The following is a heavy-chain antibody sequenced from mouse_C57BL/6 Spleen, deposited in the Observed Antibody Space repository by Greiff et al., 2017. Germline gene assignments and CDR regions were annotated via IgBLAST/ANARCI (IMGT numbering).Heavy chain of an antibody. J-gene: IGHJ4*01. CDR2: INPNNGGT. Sequence: VQLQQSGPELVKPGASVKIPCKASGYTFTDYNMDWVKQSHGKSLEWIGDINPNNGGTIYNQKFKGKATLTVDKSSSTAYMELRSLTSEDTAVYDCARSSHYYGSSYYAMDYWGQGTSVTVSS. D-gene: IGHD1-1*01. CDR1: GYTFTDYN. CDR3: ARSSHYYGSSYYAMDY. V-gene: IGHV1-18*01.